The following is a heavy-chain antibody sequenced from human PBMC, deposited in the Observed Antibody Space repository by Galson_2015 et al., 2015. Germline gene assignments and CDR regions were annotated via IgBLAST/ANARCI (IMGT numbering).Heavy chain of an antibody. CDR3: ARVVGYSNPGAFDY. Sequence: SWVRQAPGKGLEWIGYIYHSGSTYYNPSLKSRFTISVDRSNNQFSLKLSSVTAADTAVYYWARVVGYSNPGAFDYWGQGTLVTVSS. D-gene: IGHD4-11*01. J-gene: IGHJ4*02. CDR2: IYHSGST. V-gene: IGHV4-30-2*01.